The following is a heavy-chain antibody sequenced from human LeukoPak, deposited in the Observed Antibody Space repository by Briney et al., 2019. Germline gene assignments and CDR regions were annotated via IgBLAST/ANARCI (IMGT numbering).Heavy chain of an antibody. V-gene: IGHV4-39*07. CDR1: GGSISSSTYY. D-gene: IGHD3-10*01. CDR2: IYYSGTT. CDR3: ARGSLERGITMVRGVMVIDY. J-gene: IGHJ4*02. Sequence: PSEILSLTCTVSGGSISSSTYYWAWVRQPPGKGLEWIASIYYSGTTYYNPSLKSRVTISVDTSKNQFSLKLSSVTAADTAVYYCARGSLERGITMVRGVMVIDYWGQGTLVTVSS.